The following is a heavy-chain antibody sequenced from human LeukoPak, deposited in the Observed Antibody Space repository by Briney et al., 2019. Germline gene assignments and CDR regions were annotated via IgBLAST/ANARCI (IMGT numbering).Heavy chain of an antibody. CDR3: AKDAGYSYGFDY. CDR1: GFTFSSYA. Sequence: PGGSLRLSCAASGFTFSSYAMSWVRQAPGKGLDWVSAISGSGGGTYYADSVKGRFTISRDNSENTLYLQMNSLRAEDTAVYYCAKDAGYSYGFDYWGQGTLVTVSS. J-gene: IGHJ4*02. V-gene: IGHV3-23*01. CDR2: ISGSGGGT. D-gene: IGHD5-18*01.